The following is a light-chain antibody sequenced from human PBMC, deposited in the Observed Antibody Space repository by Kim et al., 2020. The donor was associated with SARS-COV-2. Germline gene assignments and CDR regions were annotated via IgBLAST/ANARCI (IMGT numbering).Light chain of an antibody. Sequence: ASVGDRVTISCRASQDIGNDLAWYQQNPGRVPRLLISVTSTLHSGVPSRFSGSGSGRDFTLTISSLQSEDAATYYCQKCDSAPLTFGGGTKVDIK. CDR2: VTS. J-gene: IGKJ4*02. CDR3: QKCDSAPLT. V-gene: IGKV1-27*01. CDR1: QDIGND.